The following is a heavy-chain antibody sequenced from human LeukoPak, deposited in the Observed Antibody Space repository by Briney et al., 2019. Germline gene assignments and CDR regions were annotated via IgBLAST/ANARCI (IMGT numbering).Heavy chain of an antibody. CDR3: ARDPDYYGSGTAIDAFDI. Sequence: ASVKVSCKASGYTFTSYGISWVRQAPGQGLEWMGWISAYNGNTNYARKLQGRVTMTTDTSTSTAYMELRSLRSDDTAVYYCARDPDYYGSGTAIDAFDIWGQGTMVTVSS. V-gene: IGHV1-18*01. CDR2: ISAYNGNT. J-gene: IGHJ3*02. D-gene: IGHD3-10*01. CDR1: GYTFTSYG.